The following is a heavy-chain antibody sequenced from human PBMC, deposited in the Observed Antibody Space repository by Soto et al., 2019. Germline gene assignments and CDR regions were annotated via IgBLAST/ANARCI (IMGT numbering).Heavy chain of an antibody. Sequence: QVQLVQSGAEVKKPGSSVKVSCKASGGTFSSYTISWVRQAPGQGLEWMGRIIPILGIANYAQKFQGRVTITADKSTSTAYMELSSLRSEDTAVYYCARSSGWYPDLTHWGQGTLVTVSS. V-gene: IGHV1-69*02. J-gene: IGHJ4*02. CDR3: ARSSGWYPDLTH. D-gene: IGHD6-19*01. CDR2: IIPILGIA. CDR1: GGTFSSYT.